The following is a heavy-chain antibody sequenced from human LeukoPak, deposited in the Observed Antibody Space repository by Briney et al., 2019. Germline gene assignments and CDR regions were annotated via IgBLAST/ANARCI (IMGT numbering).Heavy chain of an antibody. CDR1: GCTFTSYG. Sequence: ASVKVSCKASGCTFTSYGISWVRQAPGQGLEWMGWISAYNGNTNYAQKLQGRVTMTTDTSTSTAYMELRSLRSDDTAVYYCARSGAYYYDSSGYYDYWGQGTLVTVSS. D-gene: IGHD3-22*01. J-gene: IGHJ4*02. CDR3: ARSGAYYYDSSGYYDY. CDR2: ISAYNGNT. V-gene: IGHV1-18*01.